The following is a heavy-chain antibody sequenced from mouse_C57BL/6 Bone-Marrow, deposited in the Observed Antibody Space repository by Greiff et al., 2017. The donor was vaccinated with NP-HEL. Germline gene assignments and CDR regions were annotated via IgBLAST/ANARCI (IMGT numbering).Heavy chain of an antibody. CDR1: GYTFTDYY. V-gene: IGHV1-19*01. D-gene: IGHD2-5*01. J-gene: IGHJ3*01. Sequence: EVQLQQSGPVLVKPGASVKMSCKASGYTFTDYYMNWVKQSHGKSLEWIGVINPYNGGTSYNQKFKGKATLTVDKSSSTAYMELNSLTSEDSAVYYGARAYSNWGFAYWGQGTLVTVSA. CDR2: INPYNGGT. CDR3: ARAYSNWGFAY.